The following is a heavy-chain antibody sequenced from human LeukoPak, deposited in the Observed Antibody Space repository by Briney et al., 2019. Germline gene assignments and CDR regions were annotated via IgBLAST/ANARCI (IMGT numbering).Heavy chain of an antibody. Sequence: GGSLRLSCAASGFTFSSYAMHWVRQAPGKGLEWVAHIKQDGSEKYYVDSVKGRFTISRDIAKNSLYLQMNSLRAEDTAIYYCASGSLWSPNWFDPWGQGTLVTVSS. D-gene: IGHD3-10*01. V-gene: IGHV3-7*01. CDR3: ASGSLWSPNWFDP. CDR2: IKQDGSEK. J-gene: IGHJ5*02. CDR1: GFTFSSYA.